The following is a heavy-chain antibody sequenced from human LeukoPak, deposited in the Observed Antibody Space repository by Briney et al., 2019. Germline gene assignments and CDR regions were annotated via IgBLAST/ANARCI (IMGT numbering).Heavy chain of an antibody. Sequence: GGSLRLPCAASGFTFSDYYMSWIRQAPGKGLEWVSYISSSGSTIYYADSVKGRFTISRDNAKNSLYLQMNSLRAEDTAVYYCARVGGRDREYDSTLYYWGQGTLVTVSS. CDR1: GFTFSDYY. V-gene: IGHV3-11*01. CDR2: ISSSGSTI. J-gene: IGHJ4*02. D-gene: IGHD3-22*01. CDR3: ARVGGRDREYDSTLYY.